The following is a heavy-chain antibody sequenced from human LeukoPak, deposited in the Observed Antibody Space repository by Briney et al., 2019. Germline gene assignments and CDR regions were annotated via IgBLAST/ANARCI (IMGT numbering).Heavy chain of an antibody. Sequence: ASVKVSCKASGYTFTSYAIHWVRQAPGQGLEWMGWITASGGTNYSQKVQGRVAITWDTSITTAYMDLSRLTSDDTAVYYCARDRYGDGFAHLDYWGQGALVTVSS. V-gene: IGHV1-2*02. D-gene: IGHD5-24*01. CDR1: GYTFTSYA. CDR2: ITASGGT. CDR3: ARDRYGDGFAHLDY. J-gene: IGHJ4*02.